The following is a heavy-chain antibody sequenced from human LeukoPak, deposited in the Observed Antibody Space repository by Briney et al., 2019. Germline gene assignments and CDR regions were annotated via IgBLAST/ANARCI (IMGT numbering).Heavy chain of an antibody. J-gene: IGHJ4*02. CDR1: GGTLSSYA. CDR3: ARDGLEYYYDSGDY. CDR2: IIPILGIA. Sequence: VSCKASGGTLSSYAMRWVREAPGQRLKWMGRIIPILGIANYAQKFQGRVTITTDESTSTAYMELSSLRSEDTAVYYCARDGLEYYYDSGDYWGQGTLVTVSS. V-gene: IGHV1-69*04. D-gene: IGHD3-22*01.